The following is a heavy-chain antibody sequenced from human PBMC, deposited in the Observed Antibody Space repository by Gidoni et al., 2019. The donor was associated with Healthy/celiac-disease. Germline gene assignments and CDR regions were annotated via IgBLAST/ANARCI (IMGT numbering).Heavy chain of an antibody. Sequence: QVQLVESGGGVVQPGLSLRLSCAASGFTFSSYGMHWVRQAPGKGLEWVAVIWYDGSNKYYADSVKGRFTISRDNSKNTLYLQMNSLRAEDTAVYYCARDIAAAGTDYFDYWGQGTLVTVSS. CDR3: ARDIAAAGTDYFDY. V-gene: IGHV3-33*01. J-gene: IGHJ4*02. D-gene: IGHD6-13*01. CDR2: IWYDGSNK. CDR1: GFTFSSYG.